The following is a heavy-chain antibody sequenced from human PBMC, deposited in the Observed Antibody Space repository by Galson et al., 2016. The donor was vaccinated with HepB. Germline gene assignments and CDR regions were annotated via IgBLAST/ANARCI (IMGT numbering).Heavy chain of an antibody. CDR1: GFTFDHYV. CDR3: TRDFCRGGGCIGYYHGMDV. V-gene: IGHV3-9*01. J-gene: IGHJ6*02. Sequence: SLRLSCAASGFTFDHYVMNWVRQAPGKGLEWVAGINWDSGSIGYADSVRGRFTISRDNAKRSLYLQMNSLRPEDTALYYYTRDFCRGGGCIGYYHGMDVWGQGTTVTVSS. CDR2: INWDSGSI. D-gene: IGHD2-15*01.